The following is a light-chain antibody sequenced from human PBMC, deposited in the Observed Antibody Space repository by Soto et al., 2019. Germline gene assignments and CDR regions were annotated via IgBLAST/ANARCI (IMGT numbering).Light chain of an antibody. V-gene: IGLV2-8*01. Sequence: QSALTQPPSASGSPGQSVTISCTGTSSDVGAYNYVSWYQQHPGKAPKLMIYEVSERPSGVPDRFSGSKSGNTASLTVSGLQAEDEAEYYCSVYTGRLMFDGGTKLTVL. CDR3: SVYTGRLM. CDR2: EVS. J-gene: IGLJ3*02. CDR1: SSDVGAYNY.